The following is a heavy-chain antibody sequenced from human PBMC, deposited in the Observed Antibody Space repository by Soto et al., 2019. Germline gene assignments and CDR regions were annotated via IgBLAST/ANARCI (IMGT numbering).Heavy chain of an antibody. CDR3: ARLWQEYGGSSGVYFYYMDV. V-gene: IGHV4-59*08. J-gene: IGHJ6*03. D-gene: IGHD5-12*01. CDR1: GGSINNYY. Sequence: SETLSLTCTVSGGSINNYYWTWVRQPPGKGPEWIGYIYYSGSTIYNRSLKSRVTISIDTSKKQFSLKLSSVTATDPTVYYCARLWQEYGGSSGVYFYYMDVWGKGTTVTVSS. CDR2: IYYSGST.